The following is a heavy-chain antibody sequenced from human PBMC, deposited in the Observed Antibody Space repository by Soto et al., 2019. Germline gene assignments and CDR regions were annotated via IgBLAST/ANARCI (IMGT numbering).Heavy chain of an antibody. CDR2: MWYDGSSK. CDR3: ARGFAAAWYDFDY. D-gene: IGHD6-13*01. V-gene: IGHV3-33*01. J-gene: IGHJ4*02. CDR1: GFTFSSYG. Sequence: QVQLVESGGGVVQPGKSLRLSCAASGFTFSSYGMHWVRQAPGKGLEWVAVMWYDGSSKYYVDSVKGRFTISRDISKNTLYLQMNSLRAEDTAVYYCARGFAAAWYDFDYWGQGTLVTVSS.